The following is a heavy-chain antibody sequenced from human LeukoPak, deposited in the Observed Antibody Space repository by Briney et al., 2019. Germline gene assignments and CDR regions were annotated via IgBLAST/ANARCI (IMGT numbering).Heavy chain of an antibody. V-gene: IGHV3-48*03. CDR2: ISSSGNTI. J-gene: IGHJ4*02. Sequence: GGSLRLSCAASGFTFSTYEMNWVRQAPGKGLEWVSYISSSGNTIYHADSVKGRFTISRDNAKSSLYLQMNSLRAEDTALYFCATDLSYWGQGTLVTVSS. CDR3: ATDLSY. CDR1: GFTFSTYE.